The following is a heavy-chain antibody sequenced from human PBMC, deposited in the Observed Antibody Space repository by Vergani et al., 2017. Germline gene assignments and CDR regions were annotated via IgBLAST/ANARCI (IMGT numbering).Heavy chain of an antibody. D-gene: IGHD3-16*01. CDR3: TIGSVWGGMDV. V-gene: IGHV3-73*01. CDR2: IRSKANSYAT. CDR1: GFTFSSYG. J-gene: IGHJ6*02. Sequence: VQLVESGGGVVQPGRSLRLSCAASGFTFSSYGMHWVRQASGKGLEWVGRIRSKANSYATAYAASVKGRFTISRDDSKNTAYLQMNSLKTEDTAVYYCTIGSVWGGMDVWGQGTTVTVSS.